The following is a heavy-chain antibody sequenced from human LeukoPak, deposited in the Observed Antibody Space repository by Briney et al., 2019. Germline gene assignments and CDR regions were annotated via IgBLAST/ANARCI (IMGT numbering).Heavy chain of an antibody. Sequence: SETLSLTCTVSGGSISSYYWSWIRQPPGKGLEWIGYIYYSGSTNYNPSLKSRVTISVDTSKNQFSLKLSSVTAADTAVYYCARGISAGKIYYMDVWGKGTTVTVSS. CDR1: GGSISSYY. V-gene: IGHV4-59*12. J-gene: IGHJ6*03. CDR3: ARGISAGKIYYMDV. CDR2: IYYSGST.